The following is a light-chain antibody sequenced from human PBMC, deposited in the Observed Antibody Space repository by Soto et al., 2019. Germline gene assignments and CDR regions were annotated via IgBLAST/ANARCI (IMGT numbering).Light chain of an antibody. CDR2: GAA. V-gene: IGKV3-20*01. Sequence: EIQLTQSPCTLSLSPGESATLSCRASQRVASSHIAWYRQKPGQPPLLLIYGAANRATGMPERFSGSGSGTDYTITISSLEAEDSAVFYCQHYGSSPPYTFGQGTKLKIK. CDR1: QRVASSH. J-gene: IGKJ2*01. CDR3: QHYGSSPPYT.